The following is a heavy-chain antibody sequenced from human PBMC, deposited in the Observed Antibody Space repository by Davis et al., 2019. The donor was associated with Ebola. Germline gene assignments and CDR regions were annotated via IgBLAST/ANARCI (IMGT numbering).Heavy chain of an antibody. J-gene: IGHJ4*02. CDR3: ARSRDDYVWGSYRTAQKDTYYFDY. V-gene: IGHV4-34*01. D-gene: IGHD3-16*02. CDR1: GGSFSGYY. CDR2: INHSGST. Sequence: MPSETLSLTCAVYGGSFSGYYRNWIRQPPGKGLEWIGEINHSGSTNYNPSLKSRVTISVDTSKNQLSLKLSSVTAADTAVYYCARSRDDYVWGSYRTAQKDTYYFDYWGQGTLVTVSS.